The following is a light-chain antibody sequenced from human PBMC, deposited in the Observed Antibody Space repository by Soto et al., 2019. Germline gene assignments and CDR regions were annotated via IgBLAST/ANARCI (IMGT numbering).Light chain of an antibody. CDR1: QSLVYSDGNTY. Sequence: DVVMTQSPLSLPVTLGQPSSISCRSSQSLVYSDGNTYLNWFQQRPGQSPRRLIYKVSNRDSGVPDRFSGLGYGTDFTLKISRVEAGDVGVYYCMQGTHWPQTLGQGIKGDI. J-gene: IGKJ3*01. CDR2: KVS. CDR3: MQGTHWPQT. V-gene: IGKV2-30*01.